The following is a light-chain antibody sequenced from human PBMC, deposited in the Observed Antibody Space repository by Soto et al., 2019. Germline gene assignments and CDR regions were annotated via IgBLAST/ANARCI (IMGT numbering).Light chain of an antibody. CDR3: QQCNNWPQWT. CDR1: QTIYSN. V-gene: IGKV3D-15*01. J-gene: IGKJ1*01. Sequence: IQMTQSPATLSVSPGERATLSCRASQTIYSNVAWYQQRPGQAPRLLIYDASNRAAGIPARFSGSGSGTDFTLTISRLEPEDFAVYYCQQCNNWPQWTFGPGTKVDIK. CDR2: DAS.